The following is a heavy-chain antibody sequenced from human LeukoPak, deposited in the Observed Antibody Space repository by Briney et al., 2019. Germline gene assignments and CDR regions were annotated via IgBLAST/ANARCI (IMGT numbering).Heavy chain of an antibody. V-gene: IGHV1-18*01. CDR2: ISAYNGNT. CDR1: GYTFTRYG. CDR3: ARDPPAYYYGSGSYSWFDP. D-gene: IGHD3-10*01. J-gene: IGHJ5*02. Sequence: ASVKVSCKASGYTFTRYGISWVRQAPGQGLEWMGWISAYNGNTNYAQKLQGRVTMTTDTSTSTAYMELRSLRSDDTAVYYCARDPPAYYYGSGSYSWFDPWGQGTLVTVSS.